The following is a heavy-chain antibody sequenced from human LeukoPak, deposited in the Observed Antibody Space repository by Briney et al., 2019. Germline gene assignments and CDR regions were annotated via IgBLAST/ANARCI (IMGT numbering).Heavy chain of an antibody. CDR2: INPNSGGT. V-gene: IGHV1-2*02. D-gene: IGHD3-22*01. CDR3: ARAGVKDYDSSGYRI. CDR1: GYTSTGYY. J-gene: IGHJ4*02. Sequence: ASVKVSCKASGYTSTGYYMHWVRQAPGQGLEWMGWINPNSGGTNYAQKFQGRVAMTRGTSISTAYMELSRLRSDDTAVYYCARAGVKDYDSSGYRIWGQGTLVTVSS.